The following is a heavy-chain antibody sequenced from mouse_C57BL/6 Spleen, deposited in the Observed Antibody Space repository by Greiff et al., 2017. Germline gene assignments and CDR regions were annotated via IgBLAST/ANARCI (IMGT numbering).Heavy chain of an antibody. CDR2: IDPSDSYT. Sequence: VQLQQSGAELVMPGASVKLSCKASGYTFTSYWMHWVKQRPGQGLEWIGEIDPSDSYTNYNQKFKGKSTLTVDKSSSTAYMQLSSLTSEDSAVYYCARKGYSNYAWFAYWGQGTLVTVSA. J-gene: IGHJ3*01. V-gene: IGHV1-69*01. CDR3: ARKGYSNYAWFAY. CDR1: GYTFTSYW. D-gene: IGHD2-5*01.